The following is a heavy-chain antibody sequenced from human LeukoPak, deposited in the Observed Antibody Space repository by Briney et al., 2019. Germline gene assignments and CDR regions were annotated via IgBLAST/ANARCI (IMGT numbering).Heavy chain of an antibody. V-gene: IGHV4-30-4*01. D-gene: IGHD3-10*01. CDR1: GGSISSGDYY. Sequence: SETLSLTCTVSGGSISSGDYYWSWIRQPPGKGLEWIGYIYYSGSTYYNPSLRSRVTISVDTSKNQFSLKLSSVTAADTAVYYCARDRVDHGVDYCGQGTLVTVSS. CDR2: IYYSGST. CDR3: ARDRVDHGVDY. J-gene: IGHJ4*02.